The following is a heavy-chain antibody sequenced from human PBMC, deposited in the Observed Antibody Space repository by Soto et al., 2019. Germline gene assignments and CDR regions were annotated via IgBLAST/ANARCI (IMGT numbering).Heavy chain of an antibody. CDR2: ISAYNGNT. CDR1: GYTFTSYG. V-gene: IGHV1-18*01. Sequence: ASVKVSCKASGYTFTSYGISWVRQAPGQGLEWMGWISAYNGNTNYAQKLQGRVTMTTDTSTSTAYMEPRSLRSDDTAVYYCARVGITIFGVVMGWFDPWGQGTLVTVSS. D-gene: IGHD3-3*01. CDR3: ARVGITIFGVVMGWFDP. J-gene: IGHJ5*02.